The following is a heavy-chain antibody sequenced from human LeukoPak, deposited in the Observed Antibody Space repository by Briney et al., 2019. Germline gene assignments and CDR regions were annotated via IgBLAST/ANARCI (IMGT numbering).Heavy chain of an antibody. CDR3: AKMGADNYNILTGYSPAEYFQH. Sequence: ASVKVSCKASGYTFTGYYMHWVRQAPGQGLEWMGWINPNSGGTNYAQKLQGGVTMTTDTSTSTAYMELRSLRSDDTAVYYCAKMGADNYNILTGYSPAEYFQHWGQGTLVTVSS. CDR2: INPNSGGT. D-gene: IGHD3-9*01. J-gene: IGHJ1*01. V-gene: IGHV1-2*02. CDR1: GYTFTGYY.